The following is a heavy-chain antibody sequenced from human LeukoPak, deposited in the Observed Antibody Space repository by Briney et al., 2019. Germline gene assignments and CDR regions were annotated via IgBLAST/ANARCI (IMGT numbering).Heavy chain of an antibody. J-gene: IGHJ4*02. D-gene: IGHD1-20*01. CDR1: GGSISSSSYY. Sequence: KPSETLSLTCTVSGGSISSSSYYWGWIRQPPGKGLEWIGSIYYSGSTYYNPSLKSRVTISVDTSKNQFSLKLSSVTASDTAVYYCARITGTAGLDYWGQGTLVTASS. CDR3: ARITGTAGLDY. CDR2: IYYSGST. V-gene: IGHV4-39*01.